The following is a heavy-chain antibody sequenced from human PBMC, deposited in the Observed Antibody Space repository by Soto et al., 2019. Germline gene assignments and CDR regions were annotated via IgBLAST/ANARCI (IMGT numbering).Heavy chain of an antibody. CDR1: GGSISSYY. D-gene: IGHD2-15*01. CDR2: IYYSGST. CDR3: ARAVGGFATHYYYYYGMDV. Sequence: SETLSLTCTVSGGSISSYYWSWIRQPPGKGLEWIGYIYYSGSTNYNPSLKSRVTISVDTSKSHSSLKLSSVTAEDTAVYYCARAVGGFATHYYYYYGMDVWGQGTTVTVSS. J-gene: IGHJ6*02. V-gene: IGHV4-59*01.